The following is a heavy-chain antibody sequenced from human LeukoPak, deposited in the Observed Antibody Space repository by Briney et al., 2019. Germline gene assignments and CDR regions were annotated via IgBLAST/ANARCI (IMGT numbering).Heavy chain of an antibody. CDR1: GGSFSGYY. V-gene: IGHV4-34*01. D-gene: IGHD1-26*01. CDR3: ASVGATRAFDY. J-gene: IGHJ4*02. Sequence: PSETLSLTCAVYGGSFSGYYWSWIRQPPGKGLEWIGEINHSGSTNYNPSLKSRVTISVDTSKNQFSLKLSSVTAADTAVYYCASVGATRAFDYWGQGTLVTVSS. CDR2: INHSGST.